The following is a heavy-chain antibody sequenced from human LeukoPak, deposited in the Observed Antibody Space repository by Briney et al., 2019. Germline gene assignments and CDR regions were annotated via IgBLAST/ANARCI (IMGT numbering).Heavy chain of an antibody. V-gene: IGHV1-69*04. CDR3: AREHPHGKDY. J-gene: IGHJ4*02. D-gene: IGHD4-23*01. CDR1: GGTFSSYA. CDR2: IIPILGIA. Sequence: SVKVTFKSSGGTFSSYAISWVRQAPGQGLEWMGRIIPILGIANYAQKFQGRVTITADKSTSTAYMELSSLRSEDTAVYYCAREHPHGKDYRGQGTLVTV.